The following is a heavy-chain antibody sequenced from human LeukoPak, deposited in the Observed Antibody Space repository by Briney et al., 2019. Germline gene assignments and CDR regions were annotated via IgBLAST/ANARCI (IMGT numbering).Heavy chain of an antibody. D-gene: IGHD3-9*01. J-gene: IGHJ3*02. CDR2: ISAYNGNT. Sequence: GASVKVSCKCSGYSFTINGNSWVRQGLGQGLERVGGISAYNGNTNYAQKLQGRGTMTTDTSTSTAYMAMRSLRSDDSAVYSRARMYYHILTGHLAAFDIWGQGTMATLSS. V-gene: IGHV1-18*01. CDR3: ARMYYHILTGHLAAFDI. CDR1: GYSFTING.